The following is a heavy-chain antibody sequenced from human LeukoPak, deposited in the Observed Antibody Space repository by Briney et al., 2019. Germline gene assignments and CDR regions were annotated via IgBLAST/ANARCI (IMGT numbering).Heavy chain of an antibody. D-gene: IGHD3-10*01. J-gene: IGHJ4*02. CDR1: GVSFSGYY. CDR2: INHSGST. CDR3: ARGLGGYYYGSGSPRLFDY. Sequence: SEALSLTCAVYGVSFSGYYWSWIRQPPGKGLEWIGEINHSGSTNYNPSLKSRVTISVDTPKNQSSLKLSSVTAADTAVYYCARGLGGYYYGSGSPRLFDYWGQGTLVTVSS. V-gene: IGHV4-34*01.